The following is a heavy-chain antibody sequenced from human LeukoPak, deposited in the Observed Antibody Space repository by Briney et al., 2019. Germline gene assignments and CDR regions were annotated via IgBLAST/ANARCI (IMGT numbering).Heavy chain of an antibody. CDR3: ARASYSKVYYYYYYMDV. CDR2: INPNRGGT. Sequence: AASVKVSCKASGYTFTGYYMHWVRQAPGQGLEWMGWINPNRGGTNYAQKFQGRVTMTRDTSISTAYMELSRLRSDDTAVYYCARASYSKVYYYYYYMDVWGKGTTVTVSS. CDR1: GYTFTGYY. V-gene: IGHV1-2*02. J-gene: IGHJ6*03. D-gene: IGHD4-11*01.